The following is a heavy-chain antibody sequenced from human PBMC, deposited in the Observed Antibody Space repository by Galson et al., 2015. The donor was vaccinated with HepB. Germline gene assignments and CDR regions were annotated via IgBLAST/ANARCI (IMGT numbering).Heavy chain of an antibody. CDR1: GFTFSSYG. V-gene: IGHV3-30*18. J-gene: IGHJ4*02. Sequence: SLRLSCAASGFTFSSYGMHWVRQAPGKGLEWVAVISYDGSNKYYADPVKGRFTISRDNSKNTLYLQMNSLRAEDTAVYYCAKEKLSGGWLVPGYFDYWGQGTLVTVSS. CDR2: ISYDGSNK. CDR3: AKEKLSGGWLVPGYFDY. D-gene: IGHD6-19*01.